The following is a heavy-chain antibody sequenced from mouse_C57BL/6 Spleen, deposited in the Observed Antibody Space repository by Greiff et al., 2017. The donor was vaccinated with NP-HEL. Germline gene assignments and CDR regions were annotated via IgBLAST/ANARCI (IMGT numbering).Heavy chain of an antibody. V-gene: IGHV1-19*01. CDR3: AKSLSNFYFDY. CDR1: GYTFTDYY. CDR2: INPYNGGT. Sequence: VQLQQSGPVLVKPGASVKMSCKASGYTFTDYYMNWVKQSHGKSLEWIGVINPYNGGTSYNQKFKGKATLTVDKSSSTAYMELNSLTSEDSAVYYCAKSLSNFYFDYWGQGTTLTVSS. D-gene: IGHD6-5*01. J-gene: IGHJ2*01.